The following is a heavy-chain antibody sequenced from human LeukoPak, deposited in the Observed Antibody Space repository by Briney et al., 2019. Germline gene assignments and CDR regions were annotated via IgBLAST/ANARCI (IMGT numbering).Heavy chain of an antibody. CDR3: AKTGGLLRYFDGPMDAFDI. Sequence: GGSLRLSCAASGFTFSTHWMHWVRQAPGKGLVWVSGLSDSGGNTIYADSVKGRFTISRDNSKNTLFLQMNSLRAEDTAVYYCAKTGGLLRYFDGPMDAFDIWGQGTMVTVSS. J-gene: IGHJ3*02. CDR2: LSDSGGNT. V-gene: IGHV3-23*01. D-gene: IGHD3-9*01. CDR1: GFTFSTHW.